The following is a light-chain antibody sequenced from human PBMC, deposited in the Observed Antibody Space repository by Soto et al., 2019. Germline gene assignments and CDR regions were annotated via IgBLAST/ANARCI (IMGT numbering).Light chain of an antibody. CDR3: SSYTSSIYV. V-gene: IGLV2-14*01. Sequence: QSALTQPASVSGSPGQSITISCTGTSSDVGGYNYVSWYQQHPGKAPKLMIYEVSKRPSGVSNRFSGSKSGNTASLTISGLQAEDEAEYYCSSYTSSIYVFGTGTKLTVL. J-gene: IGLJ1*01. CDR1: SSDVGGYNY. CDR2: EVS.